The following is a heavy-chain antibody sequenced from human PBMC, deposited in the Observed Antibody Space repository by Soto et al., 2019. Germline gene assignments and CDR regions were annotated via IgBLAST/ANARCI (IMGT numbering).Heavy chain of an antibody. Sequence: SETLSLTCTVSGGSISSSSYYWGWIRQPPGKGLEWIGSIYYSGSTYYNPSLKSRVTISVDTSKNQFSLKLSSVTAPDTAVYYCARLFRSGWYTAFDYWGQGTLVTVSS. CDR3: ARLFRSGWYTAFDY. J-gene: IGHJ4*02. CDR1: GGSISSSSYY. V-gene: IGHV4-39*01. CDR2: IYYSGST. D-gene: IGHD6-19*01.